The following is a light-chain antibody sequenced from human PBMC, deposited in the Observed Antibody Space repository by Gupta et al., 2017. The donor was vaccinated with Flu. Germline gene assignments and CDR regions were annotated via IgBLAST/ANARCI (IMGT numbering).Light chain of an antibody. CDR3: QKEDYVPLT. V-gene: IGKV1-27*01. CDR1: QGINSY. Sequence: DIQMTQSPSSLSASVGDRVTITCRASQGINSYLAWYQQRPGKVPKLLMYAASTLQSGVPSRFSGSGSGTDFTLTISSLQPEDVATYYCQKEDYVPLTFGGGTKVEIK. CDR2: AAS. J-gene: IGKJ4*01.